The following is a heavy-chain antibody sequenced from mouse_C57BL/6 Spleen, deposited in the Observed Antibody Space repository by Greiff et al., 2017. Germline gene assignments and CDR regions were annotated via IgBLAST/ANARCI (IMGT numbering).Heavy chain of an antibody. J-gene: IGHJ2*01. V-gene: IGHV6-3*01. CDR1: GFTFSNYW. Sequence: EVKLEESGGGLVQPGGSMKLSCVASGFTFSNYWMNWVRQSPEKGLEWVAQIRLKSDNYATHYAESVKGRFTISRDDSKSSVYLQMNNLRAEDTGIYYCTEERKYYFDYWGQGTTLTVSS. CDR2: IRLKSDNYAT. D-gene: IGHD1-3*01. CDR3: TEERKYYFDY.